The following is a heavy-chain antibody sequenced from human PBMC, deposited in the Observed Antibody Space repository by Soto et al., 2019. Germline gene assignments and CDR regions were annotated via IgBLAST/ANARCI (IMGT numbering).Heavy chain of an antibody. D-gene: IGHD3-10*01. CDR1: GFTFSSYA. CDR3: ASSSRYYGSGSKFDP. Sequence: QVQLVESGGGVVQPGRSLRLSCAASGFTFSSYAMHWVRQAPGKGLEWVAVISYDGSNKYYADSVKGRFTISRDNSKNTLYLQMYSLRAEDTAVYYCASSSRYYGSGSKFDPWGQGTLVTVSS. CDR2: ISYDGSNK. J-gene: IGHJ5*02. V-gene: IGHV3-30-3*01.